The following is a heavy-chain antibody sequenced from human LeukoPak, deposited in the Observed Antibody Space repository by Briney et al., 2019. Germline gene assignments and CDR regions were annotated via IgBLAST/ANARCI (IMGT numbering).Heavy chain of an antibody. J-gene: IGHJ6*03. V-gene: IGHV3-21*01. CDR2: ISRSSKYI. CDR3: ARETIEYSRSYYYYYYMDV. Sequence: GGSLRLFCAASGFTFSSYSMNWVRQAPGKGLEWVSSISRSSKYIYYADSVKGRFTISRDNAKNSLYLQMNSLRAEDTAAYYCARETIEYSRSYYYYYYMDVWGKGTTVTVSS. D-gene: IGHD6-6*01. CDR1: GFTFSSYS.